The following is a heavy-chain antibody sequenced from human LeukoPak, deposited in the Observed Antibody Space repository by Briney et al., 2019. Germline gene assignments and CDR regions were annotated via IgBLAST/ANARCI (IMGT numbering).Heavy chain of an antibody. V-gene: IGHV4-34*01. CDR1: GGSFSGYY. Sequence: PSETLSLTCAVYGGSFSGYYWSWIRQPPGKGLEWIGEINHSGSTNYNPSLKSRVTISVDTSKNQFSLKLSSVTAADTAVYYCAKENWPTVTSPGRTSFDYWGQGTLVTVSP. CDR2: INHSGST. J-gene: IGHJ4*02. CDR3: AKENWPTVTSPGRTSFDY. D-gene: IGHD4-17*01.